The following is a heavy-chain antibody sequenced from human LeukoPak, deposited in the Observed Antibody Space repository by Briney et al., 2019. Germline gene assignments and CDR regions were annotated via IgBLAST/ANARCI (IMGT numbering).Heavy chain of an antibody. V-gene: IGHV3-21*06. CDR3: AKKGQADDDGKPD. Sequence: GGSLRLSCAASGFTFSRYSMNWVRQAPGKGLEWVSSISDDSNYIYYADSVKGRFTISRDNAKNSLSLQMNSLRAEDTAVYYCAKKGQADDDGKPDWGQGTLVTVSS. J-gene: IGHJ4*02. CDR2: ISDDSNYI. D-gene: IGHD1-1*01. CDR1: GFTFSRYS.